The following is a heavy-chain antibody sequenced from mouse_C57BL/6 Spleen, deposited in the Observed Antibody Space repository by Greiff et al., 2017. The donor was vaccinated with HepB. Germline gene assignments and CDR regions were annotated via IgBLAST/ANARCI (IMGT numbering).Heavy chain of an antibody. CDR1: GFTFSSYA. J-gene: IGHJ2*01. CDR3: ASLYPRNYCDY. Sequence: EVKLVESGGGLVKPGGSLKLSCAASGFTFSSYAMSWVRPTPEKRLEWVATISDGGSYTYYPDNVKGRFTISRDNAQNNLYLQMSHLKSEDTAMYYCASLYPRNYCDYWGQGTTLTVSS. CDR2: ISDGGSYT. D-gene: IGHD2-1*01. V-gene: IGHV5-4*03.